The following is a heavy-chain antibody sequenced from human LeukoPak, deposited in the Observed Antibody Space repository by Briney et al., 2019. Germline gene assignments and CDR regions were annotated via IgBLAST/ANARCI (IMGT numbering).Heavy chain of an antibody. J-gene: IGHJ3*02. Sequence: PEGSLRLSCAASGFTVSSNYMSWVRQAPGKGLEWVSSISSSSSYIYYADSVKGRFTISRDNAKNSLYLQMNSLRAEDTAVYYCARDRALDAFDIWGQGTMVTVSS. CDR3: ARDRALDAFDI. D-gene: IGHD3-10*01. V-gene: IGHV3-21*01. CDR1: GFTVSSNY. CDR2: ISSSSSYI.